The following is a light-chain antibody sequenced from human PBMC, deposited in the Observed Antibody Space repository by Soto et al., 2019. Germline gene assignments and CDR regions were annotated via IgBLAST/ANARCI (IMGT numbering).Light chain of an antibody. J-gene: IGKJ5*01. CDR2: GAS. Sequence: RASPSVTNYLAWYQQKSGQAPRLLIYGASNRATGIPDRFSGSGSGTDFTLTISRLEPEDFAVYYCQQYGSSAITFGQGTRLEIK. CDR3: QQYGSSAIT. V-gene: IGKV3-20*01. CDR1: PSVTNY.